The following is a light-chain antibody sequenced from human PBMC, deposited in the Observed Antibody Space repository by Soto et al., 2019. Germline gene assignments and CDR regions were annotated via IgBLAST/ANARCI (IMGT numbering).Light chain of an antibody. V-gene: IGKV1-5*03. CDR3: QYYNDYCWT. J-gene: IGKJ1*01. Sequence: DIQLTQSPSTLSASVGDRVTITCRASQSISSCLAWYQQKPGKAPNLLIYMTCNLESGVPSWFSGSGFGTEFTLTISSLQPDDFATYYCQYYNDYCWTFGQGTKVEIK. CDR2: MTC. CDR1: QSISSC.